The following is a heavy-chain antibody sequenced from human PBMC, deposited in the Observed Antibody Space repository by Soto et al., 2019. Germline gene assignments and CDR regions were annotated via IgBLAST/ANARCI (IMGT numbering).Heavy chain of an antibody. CDR1: GFTFTSSA. D-gene: IGHD6-19*01. CDR2: IVVGSGNT. CDR3: AALTPSSSPFDY. Sequence: SVKVSCKASGFTFTSSAVQWVRQARGQRLEWIGWIVVGSGNTNYAQKFQERVTITRDMSTSTAYMELSSLRSEDTAVYYCAALTPSSSPFDYWGQGTLVTVSS. V-gene: IGHV1-58*01. J-gene: IGHJ4*02.